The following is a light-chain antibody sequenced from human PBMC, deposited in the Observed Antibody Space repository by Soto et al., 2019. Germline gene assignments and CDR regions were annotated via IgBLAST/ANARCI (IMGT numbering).Light chain of an antibody. CDR2: GAS. Sequence: EIVMTQSPATLSVSPGEGATLSCRASQSIRSNLGWYQQKPGQAPRLLIYGASTRATGVPARFSGSGSGTEFTLTISSLQSEDSAVYYCQQYNNWPPFTFGQGTRLEIK. J-gene: IGKJ5*01. CDR3: QQYNNWPPFT. CDR1: QSIRSN. V-gene: IGKV3-15*01.